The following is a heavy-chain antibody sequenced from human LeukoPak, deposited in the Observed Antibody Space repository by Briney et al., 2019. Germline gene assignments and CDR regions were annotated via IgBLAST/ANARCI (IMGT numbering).Heavy chain of an antibody. Sequence: GGSLRLSCAASGFTFSSSDMHWVRQVTGKGLEWVSAIGTGGDTYYPDSVKGRFTISRENAKNSLYLQMNSLRAGDTAVYYRARLRSAAFDIWGQGTMVTVSS. CDR2: IGTGGDT. J-gene: IGHJ3*02. CDR3: ARLRSAAFDI. CDR1: GFTFSSSD. V-gene: IGHV3-13*01. D-gene: IGHD4-17*01.